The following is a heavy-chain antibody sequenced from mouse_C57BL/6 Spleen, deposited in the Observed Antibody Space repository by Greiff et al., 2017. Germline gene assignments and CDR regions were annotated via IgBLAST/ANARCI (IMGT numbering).Heavy chain of an antibody. J-gene: IGHJ4*01. CDR1: GYTFTSYG. CDR2: IYPRSGNT. D-gene: IGHD1-1*01. V-gene: IGHV1-81*01. Sequence: VQRVESGAELARPGASVKLSCKASGYTFTSYGISWVKQRTGQGLEWIGEIYPRSGNTYYNEKFKGKATLTADKSSSTAYMELRSLTSEDSAVYFCASYGSNYAMDYWGQGTSVTVSS. CDR3: ASYGSNYAMDY.